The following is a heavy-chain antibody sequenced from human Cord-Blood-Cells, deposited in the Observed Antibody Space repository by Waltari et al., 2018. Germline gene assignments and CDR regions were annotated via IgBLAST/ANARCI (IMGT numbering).Heavy chain of an antibody. V-gene: IGHV4-34*01. CDR1: GGSFRGYY. CDR3: ARGSVVVPAAIRFHYYYGMDV. CDR2: INHSGST. Sequence: QVQLQQWGAGLLKPSETLSLTCAVYGGSFRGYYWSWICQPPGKGLEWIGEINHSGSTNYNPSLKSRVTISVDTSKNQFSLKLSSVTAADTAVYYCARGSVVVPAAIRFHYYYGMDVWGQGTTVTVSS. D-gene: IGHD2-2*02. J-gene: IGHJ6*02.